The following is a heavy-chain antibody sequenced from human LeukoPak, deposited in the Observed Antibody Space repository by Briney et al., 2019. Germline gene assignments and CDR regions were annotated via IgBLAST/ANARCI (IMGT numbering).Heavy chain of an antibody. V-gene: IGHV4-4*07. D-gene: IGHD3-16*01. CDR3: ARDWGNYYYYYMDV. CDR2: IYTSGST. Sequence: SKTLSLTCTVSGGSISSYYWSWIRQPAGKGLEWVGRIYTSGSTNYNPSLKSRVTMSVDTSKDQFSLKLSSVTAADTAVYYCARDWGNYYYYYMDVWGKGTTVTVSS. J-gene: IGHJ6*03. CDR1: GGSISSYY.